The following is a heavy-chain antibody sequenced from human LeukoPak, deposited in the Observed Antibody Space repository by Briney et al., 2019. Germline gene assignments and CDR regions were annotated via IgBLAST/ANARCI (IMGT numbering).Heavy chain of an antibody. CDR3: ARLGYNYFDL. D-gene: IGHD5-24*01. J-gene: IGHJ2*01. CDR2: INPNIGGT. CDR1: GYTFTGYY. Sequence: ASVKVSCKASGYTFTGYYMHWVRQAPGQGPEWMGWINPNIGGTNYAQKFQGRVTMTRDTSISTVYMELSSLRSDDTAVYFCARLGYNYFDLWGRGTLVTVSS. V-gene: IGHV1-2*02.